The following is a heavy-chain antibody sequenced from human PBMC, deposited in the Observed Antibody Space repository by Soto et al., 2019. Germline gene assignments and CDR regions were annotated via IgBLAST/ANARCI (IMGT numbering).Heavy chain of an antibody. CDR2: INHSGST. Sequence: SETLSLTCAVYGGSFSGYYWSWIRQPPGKGLEWIGEINHSGSTNYNPSLKSRVTISVDTSKNQFSLKLSSVTAADTAVYYCARSRTVVVPAAKNAFDIWGQGTMVTVSS. J-gene: IGHJ3*02. D-gene: IGHD2-2*01. CDR1: GGSFSGYY. V-gene: IGHV4-34*01. CDR3: ARSRTVVVPAAKNAFDI.